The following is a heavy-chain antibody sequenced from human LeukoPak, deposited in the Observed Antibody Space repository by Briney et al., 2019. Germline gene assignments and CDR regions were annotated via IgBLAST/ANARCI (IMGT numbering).Heavy chain of an antibody. CDR2: INPSGGST. CDR3: ARGLAYGSGSYELRY. V-gene: IGHV1-46*01. Sequence: ASVKVSCKASGYTFTSYYMHWVRQAPGQGLEWMGIINPSGGSTSYAQKFQGRVTMTRNTSISTAYMELSSLRSEDTAVYYCARGLAYGSGSYELRYWGQGTLVTVSS. J-gene: IGHJ4*02. D-gene: IGHD3-10*01. CDR1: GYTFTSYY.